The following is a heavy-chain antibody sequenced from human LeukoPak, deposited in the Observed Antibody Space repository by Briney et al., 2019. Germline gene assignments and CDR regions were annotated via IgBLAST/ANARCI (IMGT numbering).Heavy chain of an antibody. CDR1: GGSFSGYY. J-gene: IGHJ5*02. D-gene: IGHD3-3*01. Sequence: PSETLSLTCAVYGGSFSGYYWSWIRQPPGKGLEWIGEINHSGSTNYNPSLKSRVTISVDTSKNQFSLKLSSVTAADTAVYYCARRHDFNNWFDPWGQGTLVTVSS. CDR3: ARRHDFNNWFDP. CDR2: INHSGST. V-gene: IGHV4-34*01.